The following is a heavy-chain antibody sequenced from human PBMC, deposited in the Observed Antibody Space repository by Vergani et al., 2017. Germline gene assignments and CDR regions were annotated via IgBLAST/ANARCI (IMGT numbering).Heavy chain of an antibody. D-gene: IGHD3-22*01. J-gene: IGHJ4*02. Sequence: VQLVESGGGLVQPGGSLRLSCAASGFTFSSYAMHWVRQAPGKGLEWVAVISYDGSNKYYADSVKGRFTISRDNSKNTLYLQMNSLRAEDTAVYYCVRVYYYDSSACDYWGQGTLVTVSS. CDR2: ISYDGSNK. CDR1: GFTFSSYA. V-gene: IGHV3-30*07. CDR3: VRVYYYDSSACDY.